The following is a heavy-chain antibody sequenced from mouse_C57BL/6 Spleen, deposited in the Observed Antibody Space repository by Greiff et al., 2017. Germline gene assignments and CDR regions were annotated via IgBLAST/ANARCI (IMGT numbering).Heavy chain of an antibody. CDR2: IYPRSGNT. J-gene: IGHJ2*01. V-gene: IGHV1-81*01. CDR3: ARWGLRRGDY. CDR1: GYTFTSYG. Sequence: QVQLKQSGAELARPGASVKLSCKASGYTFTSYGISWVKQRTGQGLEWIGEIYPRSGNTYYNEKFKGKATLTADKSSSTAYMELRSLTSEDSAVYFCARWGLRRGDYWGQGTTLTVSS. D-gene: IGHD2-4*01.